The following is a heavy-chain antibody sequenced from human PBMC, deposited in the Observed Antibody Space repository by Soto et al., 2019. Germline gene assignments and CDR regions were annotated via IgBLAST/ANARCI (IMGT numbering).Heavy chain of an antibody. Sequence: QVQLQESGPGLVKPSETLSLTCTVSGDSITSYYWSWIRQPPGKGLEWIGYISYSGSTDYNPSLTSRVSISVDTSKTQFSLKLSSGTAADTAVYYCARWVITMIRGVITHYGLAVWGQGTTVTVSS. J-gene: IGHJ6*02. CDR2: ISYSGST. CDR3: ARWVITMIRGVITHYGLAV. CDR1: GDSITSYY. V-gene: IGHV4-59*08. D-gene: IGHD3-10*01.